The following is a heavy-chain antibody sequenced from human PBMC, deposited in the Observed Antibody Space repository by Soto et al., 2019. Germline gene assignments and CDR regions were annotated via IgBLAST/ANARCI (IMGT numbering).Heavy chain of an antibody. Sequence: QLQLQESGPGLVKPSETLSLTCTVSGGSISSSSYYWGWIRQPPGKGLEWIGSIYYSGSTYYNPSPKSRVPISVDTSKNQFSLKLSSVTAADTAVYYCARSYSSSYLNWFDPWGQGTLVTVSS. CDR3: ARSYSSSYLNWFDP. J-gene: IGHJ5*02. V-gene: IGHV4-39*01. CDR2: IYYSGST. CDR1: GGSISSSSYY. D-gene: IGHD6-13*01.